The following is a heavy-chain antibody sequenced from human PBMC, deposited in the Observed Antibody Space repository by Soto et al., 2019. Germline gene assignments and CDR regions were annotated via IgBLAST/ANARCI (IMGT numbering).Heavy chain of an antibody. D-gene: IGHD3-16*01. V-gene: IGHV3-30*18. CDR3: AKDYERNIEVESVGYYFDY. CDR1: GFTFSSYG. Sequence: GGSLRLSCAASGFTFSSYGMHWVRQAPGKGLEWVAVISYDGSNKYYADSVKGRFTISRDNSKNTLYLQMNSLRAEDTAVYYCAKDYERNIEVESVGYYFDYWGQGTLVTVSS. J-gene: IGHJ4*02. CDR2: ISYDGSNK.